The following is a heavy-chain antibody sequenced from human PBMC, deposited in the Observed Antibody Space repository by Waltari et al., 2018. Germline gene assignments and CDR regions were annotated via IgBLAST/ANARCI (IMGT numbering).Heavy chain of an antibody. J-gene: IGHJ5*02. D-gene: IGHD2-15*01. Sequence: QLQLQESGPGLVKPSETLSRTCTVSGGSISSSSYYWGWIRPPPGKGLEWIGSIYYSGSTYYNPSLKSRVTISVDTSKNQFSLKLSSVTAADTAVYYCAREGHCSGGSCYSGWFDPWGQGTLVTVSS. CDR2: IYYSGST. CDR3: AREGHCSGGSCYSGWFDP. CDR1: GGSISSSSYY. V-gene: IGHV4-39*07.